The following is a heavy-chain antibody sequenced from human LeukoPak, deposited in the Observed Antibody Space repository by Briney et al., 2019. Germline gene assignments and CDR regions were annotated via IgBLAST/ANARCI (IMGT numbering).Heavy chain of an antibody. CDR3: ARGAIYYDILTGYHYFDY. J-gene: IGHJ4*02. V-gene: IGHV3-21*01. Sequence: GGSLRLSCAASGFTFSSYSMNWVRQAPGKGLEWVSSIISSSSYIYYADSVKGRFTISRDNAKNSLYLQMNSLRAEDTAVYYCARGAIYYDILTGYHYFDYWGQGTLVTVSS. CDR1: GFTFSSYS. D-gene: IGHD3-9*01. CDR2: IISSSSYI.